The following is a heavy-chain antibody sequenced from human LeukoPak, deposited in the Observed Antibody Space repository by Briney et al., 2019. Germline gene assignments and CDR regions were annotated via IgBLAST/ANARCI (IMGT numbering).Heavy chain of an antibody. J-gene: IGHJ3*02. CDR3: ASPSPHSARGDAFDI. Sequence: SVTVSCTASGGTFSSYAISWVRQAPGQGLEWMGGIIPIFGTANYAQRFQGRVTITADESTSTAYMELSSLRSEDTAVYYCASPSPHSARGDAFDIWGQGTMVTVSS. V-gene: IGHV1-69*13. CDR1: GGTFSSYA. CDR2: IIPIFGTA.